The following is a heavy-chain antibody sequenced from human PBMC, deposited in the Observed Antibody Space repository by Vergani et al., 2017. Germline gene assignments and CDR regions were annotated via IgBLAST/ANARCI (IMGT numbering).Heavy chain of an antibody. D-gene: IGHD5-18*01. Sequence: QVQLVQSGAEVKKPGASVKVSCKASGYTFTGYYMHWVRQAPGQGLEWMGWINPNSGGTNYAQKFQGRVTMTRDTSISTGYMELSRLRSDDTAVYYCARAPVDTAMVRGFFDYWGQGTLVTVSS. V-gene: IGHV1-2*02. CDR2: INPNSGGT. J-gene: IGHJ4*02. CDR3: ARAPVDTAMVRGFFDY. CDR1: GYTFTGYY.